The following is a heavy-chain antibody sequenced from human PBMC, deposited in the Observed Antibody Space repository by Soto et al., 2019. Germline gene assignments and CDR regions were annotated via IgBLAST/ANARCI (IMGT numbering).Heavy chain of an antibody. CDR1: GGTFSTYA. D-gene: IGHD5-18*01. CDR3: ASGIQLWLRRINNGYSG. J-gene: IGHJ4*02. Sequence: QVQLVQSGAEVKKPESSVKVSRKAPGGTFSTYAISWVRHAPGQGLEWMGGIIPMFGTANYAQRFQDRVTITAHESTNTVYVELSSLRSEDTAVYFCASGIQLWLRRINNGYSGWGEGTLVTVSS. CDR2: IIPMFGTA. V-gene: IGHV1-69*12.